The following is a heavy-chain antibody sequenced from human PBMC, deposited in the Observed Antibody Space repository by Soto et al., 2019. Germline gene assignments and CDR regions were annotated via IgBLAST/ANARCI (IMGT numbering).Heavy chain of an antibody. CDR3: AKDHDEDFGYDLDYMNY. D-gene: IGHD5-12*01. J-gene: IGHJ4*02. V-gene: IGHV3-9*01. CDR2: ISWEGGSV. Sequence: EVQLVESGGGLVRPGRSLRLSCAASGFNFDDYAMHWVRQAPGKNMEWVSGISWEGGSVGYADSVKGRFTVSRDNAKNSLYLEMNNLRSEDTALYYCAKDHDEDFGYDLDYMNYWGQGTLVTVSS. CDR1: GFNFDDYA.